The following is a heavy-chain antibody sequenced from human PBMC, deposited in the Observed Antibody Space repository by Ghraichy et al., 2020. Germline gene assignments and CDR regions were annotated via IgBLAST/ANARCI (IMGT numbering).Heavy chain of an antibody. CDR2: ISYDGSNK. D-gene: IGHD2-8*01. V-gene: IGHV3-30*18. Sequence: GESLNISCAASGFTFSSYGMHWVRQAPGKGLEWVAVISYDGSNKYYADSVKGRFTISRDNSKNTLYLQMNSLRAEDTAVYYCAKGVYDYMDVWGKGTTVTVSS. CDR1: GFTFSSYG. J-gene: IGHJ6*03. CDR3: AKGVYDYMDV.